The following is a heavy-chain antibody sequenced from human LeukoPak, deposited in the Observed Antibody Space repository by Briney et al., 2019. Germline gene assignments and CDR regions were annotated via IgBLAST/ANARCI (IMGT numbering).Heavy chain of an antibody. V-gene: IGHV4-39*01. CDR1: GGSSSSSSYY. Sequence: SETLSLTCTVSGGSSSSSSYYWGWIRQPPGKGLEWIGSIKYSGSIYYNASLKSRLTISVDKSKNQFSLRLSCVTAADTAVYYCASSYELLRRPFDSWGQGTLVTVSS. CDR2: IKYSGSI. J-gene: IGHJ4*02. CDR3: ASSYELLRRPFDS. D-gene: IGHD2-2*01.